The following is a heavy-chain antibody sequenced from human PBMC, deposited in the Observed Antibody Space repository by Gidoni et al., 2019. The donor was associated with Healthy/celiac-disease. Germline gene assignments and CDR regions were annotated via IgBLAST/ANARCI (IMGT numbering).Heavy chain of an antibody. CDR3: AKDRGLGLEGGYFDY. D-gene: IGHD1-26*01. J-gene: IGHJ4*02. CDR1: GFTFDDYA. V-gene: IGHV3-9*01. CDR2: ISWNSGSI. Sequence: EVQLVESGGGLVQPGRSLRLSCAASGFTFDDYAMHWVRQAPGKGLEWVSGISWNSGSIGYADSVKGRFTISRDNAKNSLYLQMNSLRAEDTALYYCAKDRGLGLEGGYFDYWGQGTLVTVSS.